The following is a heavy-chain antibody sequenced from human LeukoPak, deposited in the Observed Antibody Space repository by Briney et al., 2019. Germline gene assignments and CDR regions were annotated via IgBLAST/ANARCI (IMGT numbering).Heavy chain of an antibody. Sequence: SETLSLTCTVSGGSISSYYWNWIRQPPGKGLEWIGYIYYSGSTNYNPSLKSRVTISVDTSKNHFSLKLGSVTAADTAVYSCARGADSSGYYSIFYFDYRGQGTLVTVSS. CDR2: IYYSGST. CDR1: GGSISSYY. CDR3: ARGADSSGYYSIFYFDY. V-gene: IGHV4-59*01. D-gene: IGHD3-22*01. J-gene: IGHJ4*02.